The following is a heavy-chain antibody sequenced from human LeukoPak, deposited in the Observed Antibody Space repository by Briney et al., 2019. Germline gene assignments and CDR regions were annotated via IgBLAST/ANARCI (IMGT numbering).Heavy chain of an antibody. D-gene: IGHD4-17*01. CDR2: ISWDGGST. J-gene: IGHJ4*02. CDR3: AKGRLIYGDYAGYFDY. Sequence: GGSLRLSCAASGFTFDDYTMHWVRQAPGKGLEWVSLISWDGGSTYYADSVKGRFTISRDNSKNSLYLQMNSLRTEDTAVYYCAKGRLIYGDYAGYFDYWGQGTLVTVSS. CDR1: GFTFDDYT. V-gene: IGHV3-43*01.